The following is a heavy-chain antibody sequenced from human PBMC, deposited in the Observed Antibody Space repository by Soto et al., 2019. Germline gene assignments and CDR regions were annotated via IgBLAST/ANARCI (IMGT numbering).Heavy chain of an antibody. J-gene: IGHJ4*02. CDR2: IYTSGST. CDR3: ARGGYSSSWIYFDY. Sequence: PETLSLTCTVSGGSISSYYWSWIRQPAGKGLEWIGRIYTSGSTNYNPSLKSRVTMSVDTSKNQFSLKLSSVTAADTAVYYCARGGYSSSWIYFDYWGQGTLVTVS. CDR1: GGSISSYY. D-gene: IGHD6-13*01. V-gene: IGHV4-4*07.